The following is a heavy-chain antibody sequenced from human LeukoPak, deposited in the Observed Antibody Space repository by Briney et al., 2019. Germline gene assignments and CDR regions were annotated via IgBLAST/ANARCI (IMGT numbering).Heavy chain of an antibody. CDR1: GFNFSRYW. Sequence: GGSLRLSCAASGFNFSRYWMHWVRQGPGKGLVWVSRINTDGSSTSYADSVKGRFTISRDNAKNTLYLQMNSLRAKDTAVYYCASGHYCSGGGCRDYWGQGTLVTVSS. J-gene: IGHJ4*02. D-gene: IGHD2-15*01. CDR3: ASGHYCSGGGCRDY. CDR2: INTDGSST. V-gene: IGHV3-74*01.